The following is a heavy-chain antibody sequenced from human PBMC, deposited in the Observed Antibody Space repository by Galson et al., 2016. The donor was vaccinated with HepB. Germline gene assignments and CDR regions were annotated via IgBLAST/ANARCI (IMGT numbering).Heavy chain of an antibody. Sequence: LTCTVSGGSLSPNYWSWVRQSPGKGLQWIGYIYYSGSPNYNPSLKSRATISVDTSKNEFSLKLSSVAAADTAVYYCARTKWFGELFDFWGQGTLVTVSS. D-gene: IGHD3-10*01. CDR3: ARTKWFGELFDF. V-gene: IGHV4-59*01. CDR2: IYYSGSP. J-gene: IGHJ4*02. CDR1: GGSLSPNY.